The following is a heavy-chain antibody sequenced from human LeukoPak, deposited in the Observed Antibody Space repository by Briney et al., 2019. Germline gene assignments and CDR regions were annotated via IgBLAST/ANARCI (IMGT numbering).Heavy chain of an antibody. V-gene: IGHV3-9*01. Sequence: QSGGSLRLSCAASGVTFDDYAMHWVRQAPGKGLEWVSGISWNSGSIGYADSVKGRFTISRDNAKNSLYLQMNSLRAEDTALYYCAKDILDGDYETDAFDIWGQGTMVTVSS. CDR2: ISWNSGSI. J-gene: IGHJ3*02. D-gene: IGHD4-17*01. CDR1: GVTFDDYA. CDR3: AKDILDGDYETDAFDI.